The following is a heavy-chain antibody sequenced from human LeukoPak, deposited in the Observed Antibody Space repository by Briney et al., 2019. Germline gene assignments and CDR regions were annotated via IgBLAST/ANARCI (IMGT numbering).Heavy chain of an antibody. CDR1: GGTFSSYA. CDR3: ARKLSWEPDAFDI. J-gene: IGHJ3*02. D-gene: IGHD1-26*01. V-gene: IGHV1-69*13. CDR2: IIPTFGTA. Sequence: GASVKVSCKASGGTFSSYAISWVRQAPGQGLEWMGGIIPTFGTANYAQKFQGRVTITADESTSTAYMELSSLRSEDTAVYYCARKLSWEPDAFDIWGQGTMVTVSS.